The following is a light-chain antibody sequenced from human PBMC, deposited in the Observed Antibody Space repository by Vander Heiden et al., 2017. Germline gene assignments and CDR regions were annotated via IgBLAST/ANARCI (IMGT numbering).Light chain of an antibody. J-gene: IGLJ3*02. CDR2: EVN. Sequence: QSALTQPASVSGSLGQSITISCPGTSSDIGAYFFVSWYQQRPGKAPKLIIYEVNNRPSGVSSRFSGSKSGNTASLTISGLQAADEAYYHCSSFTGASTLVFGGGTKVTVL. CDR1: SSDIGAYFF. CDR3: SSFTGASTLV. V-gene: IGLV2-14*01.